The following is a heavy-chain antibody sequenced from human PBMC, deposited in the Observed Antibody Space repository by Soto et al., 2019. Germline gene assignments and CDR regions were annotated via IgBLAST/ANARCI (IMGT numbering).Heavy chain of an antibody. CDR3: VKDRRNYYDSSGYGY. J-gene: IGHJ4*02. CDR1: GFSFSSYA. D-gene: IGHD3-22*01. V-gene: IGHV3-64D*09. Sequence: GGTLRLSCSASGFSFSSYAFYWVCKAQRPGMEHVSAISSYGSRTYYADSVKGTLTLSRDNSKNTLYLQMSSLRAEDTAVYYCVKDRRNYYDSSGYGYWGQGT. CDR2: ISSYGSRT.